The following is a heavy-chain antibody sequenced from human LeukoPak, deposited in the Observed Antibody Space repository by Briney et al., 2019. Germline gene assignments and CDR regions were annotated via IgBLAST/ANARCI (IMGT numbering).Heavy chain of an antibody. J-gene: IGHJ4*02. Sequence: PGGSLRLSCAASGFTFSDYWMTWVRQAPGRGLEWVAVIKQDGSDKYYVDSLKGRFTISRDNAKNSLYLQMNSLRAEDTALYYCAKATRRGVATTFDYWGQGTLVTVSS. CDR2: IKQDGSDK. CDR3: AKATRRGVATTFDY. CDR1: GFTFSDYW. V-gene: IGHV3-7*03. D-gene: IGHD5-12*01.